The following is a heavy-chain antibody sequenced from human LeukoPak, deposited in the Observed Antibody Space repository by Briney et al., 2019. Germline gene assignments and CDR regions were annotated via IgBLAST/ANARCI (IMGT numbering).Heavy chain of an antibody. CDR3: AKFWGAAGTLNYGMDV. CDR1: GFSFSSYA. CDR2: ISGSGGST. D-gene: IGHD6-13*01. V-gene: IGHV3-23*01. Sequence: GGSLILSCAASGFSFSSYAMSWVRQAPGKGLEWVSSISGSGGSTYYADSVKGRFTISRDKSKNTLCLQMNSLRAEDTAVYYCAKFWGAAGTLNYGMDVWGQGTMVTVSS. J-gene: IGHJ6*02.